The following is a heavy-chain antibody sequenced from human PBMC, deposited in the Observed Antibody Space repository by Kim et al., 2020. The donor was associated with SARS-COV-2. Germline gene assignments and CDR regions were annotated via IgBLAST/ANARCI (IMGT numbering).Heavy chain of an antibody. J-gene: IGHJ4*02. CDR3: AKDRADNYYGSGSYSYFDY. Sequence: GGSLRLSCAASGFTFSSYAMSWVRQAPGKGLEWVSAISGSGGSTYYADSVKGRFTISRDNSKNTLYLQMNSLRAEDTAVYYCAKDRADNYYGSGSYSYFDYWGQGTLVTVSS. V-gene: IGHV3-23*01. CDR2: ISGSGGST. CDR1: GFTFSSYA. D-gene: IGHD3-10*01.